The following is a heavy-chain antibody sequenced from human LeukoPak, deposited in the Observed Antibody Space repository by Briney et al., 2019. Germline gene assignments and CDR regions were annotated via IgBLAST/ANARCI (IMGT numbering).Heavy chain of an antibody. CDR1: GFTFSTSW. V-gene: IGHV3-74*01. Sequence: PGGSLRLSCAASGFTFSTSWMHWVRQVPGKGLVWVSRIKSDGSSTTYADSVKGRFTISRDNAKNTLYLQMNTLRAEDTAVYYCARDNSYGLTYWGQGTLVT. D-gene: IGHD5-18*01. CDR3: ARDNSYGLTY. J-gene: IGHJ4*02. CDR2: IKSDGSST.